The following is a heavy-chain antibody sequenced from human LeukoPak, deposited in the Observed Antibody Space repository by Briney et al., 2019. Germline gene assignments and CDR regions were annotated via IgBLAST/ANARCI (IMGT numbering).Heavy chain of an antibody. V-gene: IGHV3-74*01. Sequence: GGSLRLSCAASGFTFSRYYMHWVRQAPGKGLVWVSRINSDGSSTTYADSVKGRFTISRDNAKNPLYLKMNGLKVEDTAVYYCTRVFVGDEYSSSGYWGQGTLVTVSS. CDR3: TRVFVGDEYSSSGY. CDR2: INSDGSST. CDR1: GFTFSRYY. J-gene: IGHJ4*02. D-gene: IGHD6-13*01.